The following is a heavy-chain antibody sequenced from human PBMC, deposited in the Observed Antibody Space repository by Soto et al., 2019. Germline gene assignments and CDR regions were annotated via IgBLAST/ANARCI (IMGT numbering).Heavy chain of an antibody. CDR3: AKDPEVIFGVVTEDY. Sequence: EVQLLESGGGLVQPGGSLRLSCAASGFTFSGYAMTWVPQAPGKGLEWVSAISGSGGSTYYADSVKGRFTISRDNSKNTLYLQMNSLRAEDTAVYYCAKDPEVIFGVVTEDYWGQGTLVTVSS. D-gene: IGHD3-3*01. J-gene: IGHJ4*02. V-gene: IGHV3-23*01. CDR2: ISGSGGST. CDR1: GFTFSGYA.